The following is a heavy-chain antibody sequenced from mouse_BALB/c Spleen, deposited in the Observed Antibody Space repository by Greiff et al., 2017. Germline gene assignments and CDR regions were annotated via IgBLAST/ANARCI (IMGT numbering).Heavy chain of an antibody. D-gene: IGHD1-2*01. CDR1: GYTFTSYW. J-gene: IGHJ4*01. CDR3: ATLLRLRDAMDY. CDR2: INPSTGYT. V-gene: IGHV1-7*01. Sequence: QVQLKESGAELAKPGASVKMSSKASGYTFTSYWMHWVKQRPGQGLEWIGYINPSTGYTEYNQKFKDKATLTADKSSSTAYMQLSSLTSEDSAVYYCATLLRLRDAMDYWGQGTSVTVSS.